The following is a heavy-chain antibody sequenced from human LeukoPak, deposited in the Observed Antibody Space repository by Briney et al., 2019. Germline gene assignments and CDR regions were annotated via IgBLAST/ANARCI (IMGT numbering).Heavy chain of an antibody. CDR1: GFTFSSYA. CDR2: ISYDGSNK. V-gene: IGHV3-30-3*01. CDR3: ARDPSPSEYVWGSYRLY. D-gene: IGHD3-16*02. Sequence: GGSLRLSCAASGFTFSSYAMHWVRQAPGKGLGWVAVISYDGSNKYYADSVKGRFTISRDNSKNTLYLQMNSLRAEDTAVYYCARDPSPSEYVWGSYRLYWGQGTLVTVSS. J-gene: IGHJ4*02.